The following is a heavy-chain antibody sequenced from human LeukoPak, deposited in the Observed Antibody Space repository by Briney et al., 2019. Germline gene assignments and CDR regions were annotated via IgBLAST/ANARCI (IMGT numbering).Heavy chain of an antibody. Sequence: GGSLRLSCAASGFPFSSYAMHWVRQAPGKGLEWVAVLSYDGRDKYYVDSVKGRFTISRDNSKNTLYLQMNSLRPEDMAVYYCARDGYSGYDYESYYYYYYMDVWGKGTTVTVSS. CDR3: ARDGYSGYDYESYYYYYYMDV. CDR2: LSYDGRDK. V-gene: IGHV3-30*04. J-gene: IGHJ6*03. D-gene: IGHD5-12*01. CDR1: GFPFSSYA.